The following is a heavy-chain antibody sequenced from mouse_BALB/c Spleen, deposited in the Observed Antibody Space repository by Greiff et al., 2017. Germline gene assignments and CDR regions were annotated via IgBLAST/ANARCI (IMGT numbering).Heavy chain of an antibody. CDR2: ISYSGST. J-gene: IGHJ4*01. Sequence: EVKLQESGPSLVKPSQTLSLTCSVTGDSITSGYWNWIRKFPGNKLEYMGYISYSGSTYYNPSLKSRISITRDTSKNQYYLQLNSVTTEDTATYYCARYRDYGNPYAMDYWGQGTSVTVSS. V-gene: IGHV3-8*02. CDR3: ARYRDYGNPYAMDY. CDR1: GDSITSGY. D-gene: IGHD2-1*01.